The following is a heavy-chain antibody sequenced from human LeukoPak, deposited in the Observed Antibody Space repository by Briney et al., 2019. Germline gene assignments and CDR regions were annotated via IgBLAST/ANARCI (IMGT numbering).Heavy chain of an antibody. Sequence: SETLSLTCTVSGGSISSGGYYWSWIRQPPGKGLEWIGYIYYSGSTNYNPSLKSRVTISVDTSKNQFSLKLSSVTAADTAVYYCATSRRGVVPAAISYFQHWGQGTLVTVSS. J-gene: IGHJ1*01. CDR2: IYYSGST. D-gene: IGHD2-2*01. CDR1: GGSISSGGYY. CDR3: ATSRRGVVPAAISYFQH. V-gene: IGHV4-61*08.